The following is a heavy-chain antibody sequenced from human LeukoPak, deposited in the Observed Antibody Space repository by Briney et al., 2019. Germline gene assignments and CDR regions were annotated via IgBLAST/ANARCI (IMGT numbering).Heavy chain of an antibody. D-gene: IGHD3-22*01. CDR2: ISSSSSYI. CDR3: AKDNYYYDSSGYWAL. J-gene: IGHJ4*02. V-gene: IGHV3-21*04. CDR1: GFTFSSYS. Sequence: PGGSLRLSCAASGFTFSSYSMNWVRQAPGKGLEWVSSISSSSSYIYYADSVKGRFTISRDNAKNSLYLQMNSLRAEDTAVYYCAKDNYYYDSSGYWALWGQGTLVTVSS.